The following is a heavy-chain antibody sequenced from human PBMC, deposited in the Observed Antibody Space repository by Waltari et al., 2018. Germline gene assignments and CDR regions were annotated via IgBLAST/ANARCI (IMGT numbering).Heavy chain of an antibody. D-gene: IGHD4-17*01. J-gene: IGHJ4*02. V-gene: IGHV4-39*01. CDR3: STVTRWNHPDY. Sequence: QLQLQESGPGLVKPSETLSLTCTVSGGSISSSSYYWGWIRQPPGKGLEWIGSIYYSGSTYYNPFLKSRVTISVDTSKNQFSLKLSSVTAADTAVYYCSTVTRWNHPDYWGQGTLVTVSS. CDR1: GGSISSSSYY. CDR2: IYYSGST.